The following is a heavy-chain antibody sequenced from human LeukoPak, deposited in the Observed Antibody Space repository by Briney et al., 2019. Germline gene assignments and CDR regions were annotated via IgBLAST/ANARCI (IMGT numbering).Heavy chain of an antibody. CDR1: GGSFSGYY. V-gene: IGHV4-34*01. J-gene: IGHJ4*02. D-gene: IGHD5-18*01. CDR3: ARVGTDTAIITYFDY. CDR2: INHSGST. Sequence: PSETLSLTCAVYGGSFSGYYWSWIRQPPGKGLEWIGEINHSGSTNYNPSLKSRLTISVDTSKNQFSLRLYSVTAADTAVYYCARVGTDTAIITYFDYWGQGVLVTVSS.